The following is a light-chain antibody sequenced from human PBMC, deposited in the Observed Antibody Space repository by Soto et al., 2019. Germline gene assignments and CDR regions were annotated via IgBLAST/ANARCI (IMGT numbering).Light chain of an antibody. CDR1: SSDVGAYNY. CDR3: SSYATNRDVV. V-gene: IGLV2-14*03. CDR2: DVS. Sequence: QSALTQPASVSGSPGQSITISCTGTSSDVGAYNYVSWYQHHPGKAPKLMIYDVSNRPSGVSNRFSGSKSGNTASLTISGLQAEDEADYYRSSYATNRDVVFGGGTKLTVL. J-gene: IGLJ2*01.